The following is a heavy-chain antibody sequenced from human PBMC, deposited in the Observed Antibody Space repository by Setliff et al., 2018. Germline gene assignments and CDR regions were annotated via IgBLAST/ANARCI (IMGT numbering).Heavy chain of an antibody. CDR3: ARVRDCSGGICHRGFHHYMDV. V-gene: IGHV1-69*05. Sequence: SVKVSCKASGDTFSSYAINWVRQAPGQGLEWMGGIIPIFGTANYAQKFQGGVTMTRDTSTSTVYMELSSLRSEDTAVYYCARVRDCSGGICHRGFHHYMDVWGKGTTVTVSS. D-gene: IGHD2-15*01. J-gene: IGHJ6*03. CDR2: IIPIFGTA. CDR1: GDTFSSYA.